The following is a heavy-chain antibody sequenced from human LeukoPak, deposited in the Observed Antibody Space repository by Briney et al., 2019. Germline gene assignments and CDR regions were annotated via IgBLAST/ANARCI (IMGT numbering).Heavy chain of an antibody. D-gene: IGHD3-10*01. CDR2: INPSGGST. V-gene: IGHV1-46*01. Sequence: ASVKVSCKASGGTFSNYAFSWVRQAPGQGLEWMGIINPSGGSTSYAQKFQGRVTMTRDTSTSTVYMELSSLRSEDTAVYYCARHPVSYGSGLYYFDYWGQGTLVTVSS. J-gene: IGHJ4*02. CDR1: GGTFSNYA. CDR3: ARHPVSYGSGLYYFDY.